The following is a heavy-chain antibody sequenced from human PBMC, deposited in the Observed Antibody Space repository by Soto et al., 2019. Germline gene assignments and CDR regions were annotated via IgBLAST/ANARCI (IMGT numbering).Heavy chain of an antibody. CDR2: IYYSGST. V-gene: IGHV4-59*01. D-gene: IGHD5-18*01. J-gene: IGHJ4*02. CDR1: VVSISSYY. Sequence: PSETLSLTCTFSVVSISSYYWSWIRQPPGKGLEWIGYIYYSGSTNYNPSLKSRVTISVDTSKNQFSLKLSSVTAADTAVYYCASGYSYGYFFEYWGQGTLVIVSS. CDR3: ASGYSYGYFFEY.